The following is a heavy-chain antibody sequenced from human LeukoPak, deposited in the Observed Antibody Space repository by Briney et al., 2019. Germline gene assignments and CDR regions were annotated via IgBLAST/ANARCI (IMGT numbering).Heavy chain of an antibody. V-gene: IGHV3-30*02. CDR2: IWYDGSSK. J-gene: IGHJ3*02. CDR1: GFTFSNYV. Sequence: PGDSLRLSCAASGFTFSNYVMHWVRQAPGKGLEWVAFIWYDGSSKYYADSVKGRFTISRDNSKNTLYLQMNSLRAEDTAVYYCVGEPHAGELHAFDIWGQGTMVTVSS. D-gene: IGHD1-14*01. CDR3: VGEPHAGELHAFDI.